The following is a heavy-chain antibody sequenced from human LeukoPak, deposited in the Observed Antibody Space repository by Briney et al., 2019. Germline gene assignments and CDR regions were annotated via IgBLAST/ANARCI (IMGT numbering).Heavy chain of an antibody. Sequence: SETLSLTCTVSGGSISSYYWSWIRQPAGKGLEWIGRIYTSGSANYNPSLKSRVTMSVDTSKNQFSLKLSSVTAADTAVYYCARDDILTGREYFQHWGQGTLVTVSS. D-gene: IGHD3-9*01. J-gene: IGHJ1*01. V-gene: IGHV4-4*07. CDR1: GGSISSYY. CDR2: IYTSGSA. CDR3: ARDDILTGREYFQH.